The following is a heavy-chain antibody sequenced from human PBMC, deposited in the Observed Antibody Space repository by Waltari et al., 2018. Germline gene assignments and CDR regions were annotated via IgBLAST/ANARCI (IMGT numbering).Heavy chain of an antibody. V-gene: IGHV4-59*01. CDR3: AREGPGYCGGDCIPGGFDP. CDR1: GCSISSYY. CDR2: IYYSGST. D-gene: IGHD2-21*01. Sequence: QVQLQESGPGLVKPSETLSLTCTASGCSISSYYWSWIRQPPGKGLEWIGYIYYSGSTNYNPSLKSRVTISVDTSKNQFSLKLSSVTAADTAVYYCAREGPGYCGGDCIPGGFDPWGQGTLVTVSS. J-gene: IGHJ5*02.